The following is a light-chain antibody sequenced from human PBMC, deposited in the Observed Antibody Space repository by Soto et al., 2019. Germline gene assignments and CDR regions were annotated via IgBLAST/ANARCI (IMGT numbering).Light chain of an antibody. CDR2: EVS. CDR3: CSYAGSQTWV. J-gene: IGLJ3*02. V-gene: IGLV2-14*01. CDR1: SSDVGGYNY. Sequence: QLVLTQPASVSGSPGQSITISCTGTSSDVGGYNYVSWYQQHPGKAPKLMIYEVSNRPSGVSNRFSGSKSGNTASLTISGLQAEDEADYYCCSYAGSQTWVFGGGTQLTVL.